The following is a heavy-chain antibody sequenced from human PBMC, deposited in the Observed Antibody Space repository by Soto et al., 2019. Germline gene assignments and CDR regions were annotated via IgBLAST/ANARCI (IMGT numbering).Heavy chain of an antibody. Sequence: SETQSLTCAVSGGSISSGGYSWSWIRQPPGKGLEWIGYIYHSGSTYYNPSLKSRVTISVDRSKNQFSLKLSSVTAADTAVYYCARVPDRWGQGTLVTVSS. V-gene: IGHV4-30-2*01. CDR2: IYHSGST. D-gene: IGHD2-2*01. CDR3: ARVPDR. CDR1: GGSISSGGYS. J-gene: IGHJ5*02.